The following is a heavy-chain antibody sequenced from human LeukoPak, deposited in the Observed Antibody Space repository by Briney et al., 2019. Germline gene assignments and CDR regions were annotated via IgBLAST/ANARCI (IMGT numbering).Heavy chain of an antibody. CDR2: INSDGSST. J-gene: IGHJ5*02. CDR3: AREMKDSYYVFWSGNNWFAP. CDR1: GFTFSSYW. D-gene: IGHD3-3*01. Sequence: GGSLRLSCAASGFTFSSYWMHWVRQAPGKGLVWVSRINSDGSSTSYADSVKGRSTISRDNAKNTLYLQMNSLRAEDTAVYYCAREMKDSYYVFWSGNNWFAPWGQGTLVTVSS. V-gene: IGHV3-74*01.